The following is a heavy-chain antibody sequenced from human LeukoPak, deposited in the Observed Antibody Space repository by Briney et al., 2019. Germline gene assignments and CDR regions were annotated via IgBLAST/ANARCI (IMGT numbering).Heavy chain of an antibody. CDR2: ISNGGGTI. D-gene: IGHD3-10*01. Sequence: GGSLRLSCAASGFTFNDYSMNWVRQAPGKGLEWVSYISNGGGTIYYADSVKGRFTISRDNAKNSLYLQMNSLRAEDTAVYYCARGPYGSGIPFDYWGQGTLVTVSS. CDR3: ARGPYGSGIPFDY. V-gene: IGHV3-48*04. J-gene: IGHJ4*02. CDR1: GFTFNDYS.